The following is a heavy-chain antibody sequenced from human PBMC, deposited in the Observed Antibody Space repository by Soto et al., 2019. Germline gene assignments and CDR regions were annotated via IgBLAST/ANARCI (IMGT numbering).Heavy chain of an antibody. D-gene: IGHD4-17*01. CDR2: ITGSGDYT. J-gene: IGHJ3*01. CDR1: GFTFSSYA. V-gene: IGHV3-23*01. Sequence: EVQMLESGRGLVQPGGSLRLSCAASGFTFSSYALTWVRQAPGKGLEWVSSITGSGDYTRYTDSVKGRFTITRDNAKNTLFLQMKSLRADDTAIYYCGKDPNGDYFGAFDFWGQGTMVTVSS. CDR3: GKDPNGDYFGAFDF.